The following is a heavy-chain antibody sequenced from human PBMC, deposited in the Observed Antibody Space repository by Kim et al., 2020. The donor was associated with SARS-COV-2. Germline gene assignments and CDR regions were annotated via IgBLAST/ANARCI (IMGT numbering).Heavy chain of an antibody. D-gene: IGHD3-22*01. V-gene: IGHV3-21*01. CDR2: ISSSSSYI. J-gene: IGHJ3*02. CDR1: GFTFSSYS. Sequence: GGSLRLSCAASGFTFSSYSMNWVRQAPGKGLEWVSSISSSSSYIYYADSVKGRFTISRDNAKNSLYLQMNSLRAEDTAVYYCASDYYYDSSGYYQDAFDIWGQGTMVTVSS. CDR3: ASDYYYDSSGYYQDAFDI.